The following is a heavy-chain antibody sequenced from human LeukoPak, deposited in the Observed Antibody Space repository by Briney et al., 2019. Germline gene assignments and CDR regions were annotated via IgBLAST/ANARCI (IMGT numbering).Heavy chain of an antibody. V-gene: IGHV4-34*01. Sequence: PSETLSLTCAVYGGSFSGYYWSWIRQPPGKGLEWIGEINHSGSTNYNPSLKSRVTTSVDTSKNQFSLKLSSVTAADTAVYYCARGSAIAARRKGAFDIWGQGTMVTVSS. CDR3: ARGSAIAARRKGAFDI. D-gene: IGHD6-6*01. CDR2: INHSGST. J-gene: IGHJ3*02. CDR1: GGSFSGYY.